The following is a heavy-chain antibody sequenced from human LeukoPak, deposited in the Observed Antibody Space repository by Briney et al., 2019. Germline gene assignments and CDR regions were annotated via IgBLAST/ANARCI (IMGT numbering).Heavy chain of an antibody. CDR3: AREGDEDTATWHWFDP. CDR2: INPSGGST. CDR1: GYTFTSYY. D-gene: IGHD5-18*01. J-gene: IGHJ5*02. V-gene: IGHV1-46*01. Sequence: ASVKVSCKSSGYTFTSYYMHWVRQAPGQGLEWMGIINPSGGSTSYAQKFQGRVTMTRDTSTSTVYMELSSLRSEDTAVYHCAREGDEDTATWHWFDPWGQGTLVTVSS.